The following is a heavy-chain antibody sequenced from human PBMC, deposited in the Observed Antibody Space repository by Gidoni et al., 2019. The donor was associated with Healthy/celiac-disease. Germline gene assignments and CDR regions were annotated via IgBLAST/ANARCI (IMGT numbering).Heavy chain of an antibody. CDR3: AGTDSGYCSSTSCYTAFYYYGMDV. D-gene: IGHD2-2*02. J-gene: IGHJ6*02. CDR1: GGTFSSYA. V-gene: IGHV1-69*06. Sequence: QVQLVQSGAEVKKPGSSVKVSCKASGGTFSSYAISWVRQAPGQGLEWMGGIIPIFGTANYAQKFQGRVTITADKSTSTAYMELSSLRSEDTAVYYCAGTDSGYCSSTSCYTAFYYYGMDVWGQGTTVTVSS. CDR2: IIPIFGTA.